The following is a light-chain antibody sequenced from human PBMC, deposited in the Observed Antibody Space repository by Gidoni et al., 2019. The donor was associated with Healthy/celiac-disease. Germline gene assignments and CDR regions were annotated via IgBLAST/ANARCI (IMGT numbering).Light chain of an antibody. CDR3: QQTYITPYT. CDR1: QSISSY. V-gene: IGKV1-39*01. J-gene: IGKJ2*01. Sequence: DIQMTQSPSSLSASVGDRIINTCRASQSISSYLNWYQQKPGTAPKLLIYAASSLQSGVPSRFTGSGSGTDFTLTISSLQPEDFATYYCQQTYITPYTFGQGTRLDIK. CDR2: AAS.